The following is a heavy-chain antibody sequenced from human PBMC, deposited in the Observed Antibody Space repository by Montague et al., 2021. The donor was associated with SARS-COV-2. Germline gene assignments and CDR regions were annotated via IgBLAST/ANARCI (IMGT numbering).Heavy chain of an antibody. CDR3: ARGGRVGTIVVVIAIPYYFDY. CDR2: IYYSGST. J-gene: IGHJ4*02. Sequence: SETLSLTCTVSGGSIISSSYYWGWIRQPPGKGLEWIGSIYYSGSTYYNPSLKSRVTISVDTSKNQFSLKLSSVTAADTAVYYCARGGRVGTIVVVIAIPYYFDYWGQGTLVTVSS. CDR1: GGSIISSSYY. V-gene: IGHV4-39*02. D-gene: IGHD2-21*01.